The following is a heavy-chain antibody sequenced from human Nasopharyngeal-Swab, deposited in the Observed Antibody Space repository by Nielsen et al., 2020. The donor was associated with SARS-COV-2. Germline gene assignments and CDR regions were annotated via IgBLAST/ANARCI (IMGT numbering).Heavy chain of an antibody. CDR3: ARDGRIRQGDIVVVVAATGAFDI. D-gene: IGHD2-15*01. V-gene: IGHV1-2*06. Sequence: WVRQAPGQGLEWMGRINPNSGGTNYAQKFQGRVTMTRDTSISTAYMELSRLRSDDTAVYYCARDGRIRQGDIVVVVAATGAFDIWGQGTMVTVSS. CDR2: INPNSGGT. J-gene: IGHJ3*02.